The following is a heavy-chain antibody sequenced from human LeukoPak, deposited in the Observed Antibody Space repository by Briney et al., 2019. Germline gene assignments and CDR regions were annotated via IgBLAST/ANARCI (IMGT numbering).Heavy chain of an antibody. D-gene: IGHD6-6*01. V-gene: IGHV3-23*01. Sequence: GGTLRLSCAASGFTFSSYGMSWVRQAPGKGLEWVSAISGSGGSTYYADSVKGRFTISRDNSKNTLYLQMNSLRAEDTAVYYCAKDWGASSSSARESYYYYYMDVWGKGTTVTVSS. J-gene: IGHJ6*03. CDR3: AKDWGASSSSARESYYYYYMDV. CDR2: ISGSGGST. CDR1: GFTFSSYG.